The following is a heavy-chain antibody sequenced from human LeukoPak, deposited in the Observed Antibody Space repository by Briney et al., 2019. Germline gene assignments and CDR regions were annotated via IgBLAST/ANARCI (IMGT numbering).Heavy chain of an antibody. V-gene: IGHV3-48*03. J-gene: IGHJ4*02. Sequence: GGSLRLSCAASGFTFSSFEMNWVRQAPGKGLEWVSYISSSGSPIYYADSVKGPFTISRDNVKNSLYLQMNSLRVEDTAIYYCVRAQGGYSYGYGDYWGQGTLVTVSS. CDR2: ISSSGSPI. CDR1: GFTFSSFE. CDR3: VRAQGGYSYGYGDY. D-gene: IGHD5-18*01.